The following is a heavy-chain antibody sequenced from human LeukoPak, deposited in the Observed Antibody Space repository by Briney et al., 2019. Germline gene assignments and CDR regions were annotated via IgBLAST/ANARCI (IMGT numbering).Heavy chain of an antibody. J-gene: IGHJ4*02. V-gene: IGHV6-1*01. CDR3: AREPHYGDFTVV. D-gene: IGHD4-17*01. Sequence: SQTLSLTFAISGDSVSINSAAWNWIRQSPSRGLEWLGRTYYRSKWYNDCAVSVKSRITINPDISKNQLSLQLNSVTPEYTAVYYCAREPHYGDFTVVWGQGTLVTVSS. CDR2: TYYRSKWYN. CDR1: GDSVSINSAA.